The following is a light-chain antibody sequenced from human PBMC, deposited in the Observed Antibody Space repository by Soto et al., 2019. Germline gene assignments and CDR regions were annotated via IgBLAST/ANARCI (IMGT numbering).Light chain of an antibody. V-gene: IGKV1-9*01. CDR2: SAS. J-gene: IGKJ4*01. CDR1: QALSNY. CDR3: QQLSRYPLT. Sequence: DIQLTQSPSVLSASVGDTVTITCRASQALSNYLAWYQQKPGKAPDLLIYSASTLQSGVPSRFNGSGSETEFSLTIRALQPEDFATYYCQQLSRYPLTFGGGTKVDSK.